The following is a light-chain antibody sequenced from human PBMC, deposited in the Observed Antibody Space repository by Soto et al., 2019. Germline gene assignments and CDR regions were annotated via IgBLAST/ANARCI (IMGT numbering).Light chain of an antibody. CDR3: QQRSNWLT. CDR1: QSVSRY. J-gene: IGKJ1*01. Sequence: EIVLTQSPGTLSLSPGERATLSCRASQSVSRYLAWYQQKPGQAPRLLIYDASNRATGIPARFSGSGSGTDFTLTISSLEPEDFAVYYCQQRSNWLTFGQGTKVDIK. CDR2: DAS. V-gene: IGKV3-11*01.